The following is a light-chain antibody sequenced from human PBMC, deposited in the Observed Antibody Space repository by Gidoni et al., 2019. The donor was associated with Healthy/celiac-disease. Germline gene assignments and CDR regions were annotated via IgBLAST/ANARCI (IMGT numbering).Light chain of an antibody. CDR2: DVS. J-gene: IGLJ2*01. CDR1: SSDVGGYNY. CDR3: SSYTSSSNLVV. V-gene: IGLV2-14*01. Sequence: QSALTQPASVSGSPGQSITISCTGTSSDVGGYNYVSWYQQNTGKSPKLMIYDVSNRHSGVSNRFSGSKSGNTASLTSAGPQAEDEADYYCSSYTSSSNLVVVGGGTKLTVL.